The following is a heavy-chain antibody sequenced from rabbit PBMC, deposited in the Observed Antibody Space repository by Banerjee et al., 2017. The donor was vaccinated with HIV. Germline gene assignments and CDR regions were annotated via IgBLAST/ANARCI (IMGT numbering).Heavy chain of an antibody. V-gene: IGHV1S40*01. CDR1: GFSFSTYY. CDR3: ASWAGYGYFNL. CDR2: ISAGSSGNT. Sequence: QSLEESGGDLVKPGASLTLACTASGFSFSTYYMCWVRQAPGKGLEWIGCISAGSSGNTYYASWAAGRFTISKPSSTTVTLQMTSLTAADTATYFCASWAGYGYFNLWGPGTLVTVS. J-gene: IGHJ4*01. D-gene: IGHD6-1*01.